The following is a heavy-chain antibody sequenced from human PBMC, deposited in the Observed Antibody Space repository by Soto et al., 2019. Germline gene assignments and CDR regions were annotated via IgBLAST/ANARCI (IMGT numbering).Heavy chain of an antibody. J-gene: IGHJ6*03. V-gene: IGHV3-74*01. D-gene: IGHD2-2*01. Sequence: HPGGSLRLSCAASGFTFSSYWMHWVRQAPGKGLVWVSRINSDGSSTSYADSVKGRFTISRDNAKNTLYLQMNSLRAEDTAVYYCARDGSAPGASWYYYYYMDVWGKGTTVTVSS. CDR2: INSDGSST. CDR1: GFTFSSYW. CDR3: ARDGSAPGASWYYYYYMDV.